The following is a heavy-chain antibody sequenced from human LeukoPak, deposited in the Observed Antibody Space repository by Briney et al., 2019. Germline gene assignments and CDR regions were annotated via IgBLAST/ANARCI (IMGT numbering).Heavy chain of an antibody. V-gene: IGHV3-30*02. D-gene: IGHD6-13*01. CDR1: GFTFSSYG. Sequence: PGGSLRLSCAASGFTFSSYGMHWVRQAPGKGLEWVAFIRYDGSNKYYADSVKGRFTITRDNSKNTLYLQMNSLRAEDTAVYYCAKDEEAAAGNLSGLDYWGQGTLVTVSS. CDR2: IRYDGSNK. CDR3: AKDEEAAAGNLSGLDY. J-gene: IGHJ4*02.